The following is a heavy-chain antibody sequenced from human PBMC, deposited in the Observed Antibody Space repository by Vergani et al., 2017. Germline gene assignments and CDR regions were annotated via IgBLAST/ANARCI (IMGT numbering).Heavy chain of an antibody. D-gene: IGHD2-2*01. Sequence: EVQLVESGGGLVQPGGSLRLSCAASGFTFSSYEMNWVRQAPGKGLEWVSYISSSGSTIYYADSVKGRFTISRDNAKNSLYLQMNSLRAEETAVYYCARVSPLVVPAAIFYYYYCMYVWGQGTTVTVSS. V-gene: IGHV3-48*03. CDR2: ISSSGSTI. CDR1: GFTFSSYE. CDR3: ARVSPLVVPAAIFYYYYCMYV. J-gene: IGHJ6*02.